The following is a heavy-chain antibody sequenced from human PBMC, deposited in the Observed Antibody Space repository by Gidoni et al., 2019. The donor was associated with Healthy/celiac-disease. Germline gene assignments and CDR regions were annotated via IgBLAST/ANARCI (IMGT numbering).Heavy chain of an antibody. D-gene: IGHD4-17*01. Sequence: QVQLVESGGGVVQPGRSLRLSCAASGFTFSSYGMHWVRQAPGKGLEWVAVISYDGSNKYYADSVKGRFTISRDNSKNTLYLQMNSLRAEDTAVYYCAKVRNDYGVGYYYYYMDVWGKGTTVTVSS. CDR2: ISYDGSNK. J-gene: IGHJ6*03. V-gene: IGHV3-30*18. CDR3: AKVRNDYGVGYYYYYMDV. CDR1: GFTFSSYG.